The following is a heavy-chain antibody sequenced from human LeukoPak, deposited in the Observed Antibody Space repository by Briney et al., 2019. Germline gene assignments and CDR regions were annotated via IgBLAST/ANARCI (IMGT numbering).Heavy chain of an antibody. V-gene: IGHV3-53*01. CDR2: IYSGGSI. CDR3: ARERVVVVVPAAMEYYYYGMDV. Sequence: TGGSLRLSCAASGFTVSSNYMSWVRQAPGKGLEWVSVIYSGGSIYYADSVKGRFTISRDNSKNTLYLQMNSLRAEDTAVYYCARERVVVVVPAAMEYYYYGMDVWGKGTTVTVSS. J-gene: IGHJ6*04. D-gene: IGHD2-2*01. CDR1: GFTVSSNY.